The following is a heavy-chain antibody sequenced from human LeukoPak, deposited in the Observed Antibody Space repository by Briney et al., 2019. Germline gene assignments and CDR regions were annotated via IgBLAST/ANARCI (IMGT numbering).Heavy chain of an antibody. V-gene: IGHV3-7*04. CDR1: GFSFRNYW. D-gene: IGHD2-2*01. CDR2: IKEDGSEK. J-gene: IGHJ4*02. CDR3: ARDYQGSADY. Sequence: PGGSLRLSCAASGFSFRNYWMRWVRQAPGKGVEWVADIKEDGSEKYYVDSVKGRFTISRDNAKNSLYLQMNSLRAEDTALYYCARDYQGSADYWGQGTLVTVSS.